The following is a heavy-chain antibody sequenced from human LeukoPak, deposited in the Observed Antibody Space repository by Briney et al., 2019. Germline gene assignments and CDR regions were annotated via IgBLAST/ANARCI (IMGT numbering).Heavy chain of an antibody. Sequence: GGSLRLSCAASGFTFSDYYMDWVRQAPGKGLEWVGHIRKREQSYTTDYAASLKGRFTISRDDSEKSLYLQMGSLNDEDTAVYYYARLMYSGSPYDYWGQGTLVTVSS. J-gene: IGHJ4*02. CDR2: IRKREQSYTT. CDR3: ARLMYSGSPYDY. V-gene: IGHV3-72*01. CDR1: GFTFSDYY. D-gene: IGHD5-12*01.